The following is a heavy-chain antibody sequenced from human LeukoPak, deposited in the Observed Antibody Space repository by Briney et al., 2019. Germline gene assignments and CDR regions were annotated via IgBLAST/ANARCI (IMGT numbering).Heavy chain of an antibody. CDR3: ARETVKAQLKGHRMVTATNAAFDI. J-gene: IGHJ3*02. Sequence: GASVKVSCKASGYTFTSYYMHWVRQAPGQGLEWMGIINPSGGSTSYAQKFQGRVTMTRDMSTSTVYMELSSLRSEDTAVYYCARETVKAQLKGHRMVTATNAAFDIWGQGTMVTVSS. CDR2: INPSGGST. V-gene: IGHV1-46*01. CDR1: GYTFTSYY. D-gene: IGHD1-26*01.